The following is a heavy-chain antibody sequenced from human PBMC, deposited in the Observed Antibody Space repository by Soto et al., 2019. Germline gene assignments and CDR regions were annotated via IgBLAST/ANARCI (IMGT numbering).Heavy chain of an antibody. J-gene: IGHJ4*02. CDR3: ARGYSGAWSRGGYFDY. Sequence: GSLRLSCAASGFTFSSYAMSWVRQAPGKGLEWVTAINGGSTTYYADSVKGRFTISRDNSKNTLYLQMNSLRAEDTAVYYCARGYSGAWSRGGYFDYWGQGTLVTVSS. V-gene: IGHV3-23*01. CDR2: INGGSTT. D-gene: IGHD6-19*01. CDR1: GFTFSSYA.